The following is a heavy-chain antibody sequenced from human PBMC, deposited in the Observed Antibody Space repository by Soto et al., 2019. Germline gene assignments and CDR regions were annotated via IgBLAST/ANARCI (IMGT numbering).Heavy chain of an antibody. Sequence: SETLSLTCTGSGGSISSYYWSWIRQPPGKGLEWIGYIYYSGSTNYNPSLKSRVTISVDTSKNQFSLKLSSVTAADTAVYYCARHVARGVAFDIWGQGTMVTVSS. V-gene: IGHV4-59*08. CDR3: ARHVARGVAFDI. CDR2: IYYSGST. CDR1: GGSISSYY. J-gene: IGHJ3*02. D-gene: IGHD2-21*01.